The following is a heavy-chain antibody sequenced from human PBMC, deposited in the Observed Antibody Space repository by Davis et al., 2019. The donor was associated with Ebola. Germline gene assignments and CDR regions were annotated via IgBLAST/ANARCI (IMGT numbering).Heavy chain of an antibody. V-gene: IGHV3-30*18. CDR1: GFTFSGYG. Sequence: PGGSLRLSCAASGFTFSGYGMHWVRQAPGKGLEWVAVISYDGSNKYYADSVKGRFTISRDNSKNTLYLQMNSLRAEDTAMYYCAKDPRITIFGAPTYGMDVWGQGTTVTVSS. D-gene: IGHD3-3*01. J-gene: IGHJ6*02. CDR3: AKDPRITIFGAPTYGMDV. CDR2: ISYDGSNK.